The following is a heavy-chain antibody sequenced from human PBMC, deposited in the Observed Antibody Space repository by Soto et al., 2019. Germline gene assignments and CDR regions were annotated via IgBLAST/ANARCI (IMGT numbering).Heavy chain of an antibody. Sequence: PXGSLRLSCTAFGCTVIITYMSWVRKAPGEGLEWVSVIYGDGNTYYADSVKGRFTIYRDNSENTLVLQMNSPRDDDTAVYYCTATNGGAYYYYGMDAWGQGTTVTVSS. CDR3: TATNGGAYYYYGMDA. CDR2: IYGDGNT. D-gene: IGHD2-15*01. V-gene: IGHV3-53*01. J-gene: IGHJ6*02. CDR1: GCTVIITY.